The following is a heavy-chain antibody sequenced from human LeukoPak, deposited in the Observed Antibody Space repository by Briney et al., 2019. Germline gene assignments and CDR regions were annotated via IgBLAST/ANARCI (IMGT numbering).Heavy chain of an antibody. Sequence: GGSLRLSCAASGFTFSSHAMSWVRQAPGKGLEWVLSFSGSGGSTYYADSVKGRFTISRDNAKNSLYLQMNSLRAEDTAVYYCARDGSGRVPEMSAPDYWGQGTLVTVSS. D-gene: IGHD3-10*01. J-gene: IGHJ4*02. CDR3: ARDGSGRVPEMSAPDY. CDR1: GFTFSSHA. V-gene: IGHV3-23*01. CDR2: FSGSGGST.